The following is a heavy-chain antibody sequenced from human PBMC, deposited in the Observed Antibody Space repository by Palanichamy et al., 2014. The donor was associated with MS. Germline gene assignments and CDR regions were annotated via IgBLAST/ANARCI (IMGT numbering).Heavy chain of an antibody. CDR3: ARVIGGRLYYYYGMDV. CDR2: ISGSVDNT. J-gene: IGHJ6*02. D-gene: IGHD6-6*01. CDR1: GFTFSTYA. Sequence: EVQLLESGGGLVQPGGSLRLSCAASGFTFSTYAMTWVRQAPGKGLEWVSGISGSVDNTYYADPVKGRFTISRDNSKNTLYLQMNSLRAEDTAVYYCARVIGGRLYYYYGMDVWGQGTTVTVSS. V-gene: IGHV3-23*01.